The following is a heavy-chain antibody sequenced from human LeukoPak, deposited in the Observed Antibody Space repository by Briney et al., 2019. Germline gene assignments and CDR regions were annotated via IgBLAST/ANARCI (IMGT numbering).Heavy chain of an antibody. CDR3: ARDLVVVAAYNWFDP. J-gene: IGHJ5*02. CDR1: GGSISSYY. Sequence: PSETLSLTCTVSGGSISSYYWSWIRQPAGKGLGWIGRIYTSGSTNYNPSLKSRVTMSVDTSKNQFSLKLSSVTAADTAVYYCARDLVVVAAYNWFDPWGQGTLVTVSS. D-gene: IGHD2-15*01. CDR2: IYTSGST. V-gene: IGHV4-4*07.